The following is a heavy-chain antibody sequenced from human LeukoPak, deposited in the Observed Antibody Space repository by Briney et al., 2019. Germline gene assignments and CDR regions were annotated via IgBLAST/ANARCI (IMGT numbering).Heavy chain of an antibody. Sequence: SETLSPTCTVSGGSISSYYWSWIRQPPGKGLEWIGYIYYSGSTNYNPSLKSRVTISVDTSKNQFSLKLSSVTAADTAVYYCARDSSGYHRFDYWGQGTLVTVSS. CDR1: GGSISSYY. CDR2: IYYSGST. D-gene: IGHD3-22*01. V-gene: IGHV4-59*01. J-gene: IGHJ4*02. CDR3: ARDSSGYHRFDY.